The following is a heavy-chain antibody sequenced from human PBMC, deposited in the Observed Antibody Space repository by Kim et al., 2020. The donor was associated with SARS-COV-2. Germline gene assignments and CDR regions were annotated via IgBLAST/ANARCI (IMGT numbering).Heavy chain of an antibody. Sequence: GSVKGRFTISRENAKNSLYLQMNSLRAGDTAVYYCARARKTTVTTGEFDYWGQGTLVTVSS. CDR3: ARARKTTVTTGEFDY. V-gene: IGHV3-13*01. D-gene: IGHD4-17*01. J-gene: IGHJ4*02.